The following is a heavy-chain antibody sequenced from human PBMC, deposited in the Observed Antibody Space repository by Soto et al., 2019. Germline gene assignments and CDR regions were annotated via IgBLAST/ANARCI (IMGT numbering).Heavy chain of an antibody. V-gene: IGHV4-59*08. CDR1: GGSLSSYY. D-gene: IGHD3-3*01. CDR3: AASAGYNWFDP. J-gene: IGHJ5*02. CDR2: IYYSGST. Sequence: SETLSLTCTVSGGSLSSYYWSWIRQPPGKGLEWIGYIYYSGSTNYNPSLKSRVTISVDTSKNQFSLKLSSVTAADTAVYYCAASAGYNWFDPWGQGTLVTVSS.